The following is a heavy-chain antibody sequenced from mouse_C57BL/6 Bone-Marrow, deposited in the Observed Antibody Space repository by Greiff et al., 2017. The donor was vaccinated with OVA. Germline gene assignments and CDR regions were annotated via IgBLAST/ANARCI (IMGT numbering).Heavy chain of an antibody. CDR1: GYTFTDHT. D-gene: IGHD1-1*02. CDR2: IYPRDGST. J-gene: IGHJ2*01. V-gene: IGHV1-78*01. Sequence: VKLQESDAELVKPGASVKISCKVSGYTFTDHTIHWMKQRPEQGLEWIGYIYPRDGSTKYNEKFKGKATLTADKSSSTAYMQLNSLTSEDSAVYFCARFGVDLYYFDYWGQGTTLTVSS. CDR3: ARFGVDLYYFDY.